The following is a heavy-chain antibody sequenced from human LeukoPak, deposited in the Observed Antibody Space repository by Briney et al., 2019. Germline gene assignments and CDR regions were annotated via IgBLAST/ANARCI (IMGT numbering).Heavy chain of an antibody. D-gene: IGHD3-22*01. Sequence: PGRSLRLSCAASGFTFSSYAMHWVRQAPGKGLEWVAVISYDGSNKYYADSVKGRFTISRDNSKNTLYLQMNSLRAEDTAVYYCARDRNYYDSSGYCLFDYWGQGTLVTVSS. V-gene: IGHV3-30-3*01. CDR3: ARDRNYYDSSGYCLFDY. CDR2: ISYDGSNK. CDR1: GFTFSSYA. J-gene: IGHJ4*02.